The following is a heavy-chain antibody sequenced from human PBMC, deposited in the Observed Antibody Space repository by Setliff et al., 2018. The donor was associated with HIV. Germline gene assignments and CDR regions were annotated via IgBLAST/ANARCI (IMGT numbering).Heavy chain of an antibody. J-gene: IGHJ4*02. V-gene: IGHV3-21*01. CDR3: ASSDGSGSYPFDY. CDR1: GFTFSAYA. Sequence: GGSLRLSCAASGFTFSAYAMTWVRRAPGRGLEWVSSISSSSSYIYYADSVKGRFTISRDNAKNSLYLQMNSLRAEDTGIYYCASSDGSGSYPFDYWGQGTLVTVSS. D-gene: IGHD1-26*01. CDR2: ISSSSSYI.